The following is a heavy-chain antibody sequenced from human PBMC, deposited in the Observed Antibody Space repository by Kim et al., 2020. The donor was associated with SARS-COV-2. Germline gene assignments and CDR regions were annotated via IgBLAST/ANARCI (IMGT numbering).Heavy chain of an antibody. CDR3: AKDDYYGDYVHYYGMDV. D-gene: IGHD4-17*01. Sequence: GGSLRLSCAASGFTFSSYAMSWVRQAPGKGLEWVSVIYSGGSSTYYADSVKGRFTISRDNSKNTLYLQMNSLRAEDTAVYYCAKDDYYGDYVHYYGMDVWGQGTTVTVSS. J-gene: IGHJ6*02. CDR2: IYSGGSST. CDR1: GFTFSSYA. V-gene: IGHV3-23*03.